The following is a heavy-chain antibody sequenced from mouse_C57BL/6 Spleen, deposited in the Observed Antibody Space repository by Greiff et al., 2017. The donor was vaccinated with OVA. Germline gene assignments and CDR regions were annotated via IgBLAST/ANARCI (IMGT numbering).Heavy chain of an antibody. CDR3: ARGTTVVATDY. CDR2: IDPSDSYT. D-gene: IGHD1-1*01. J-gene: IGHJ2*01. V-gene: IGHV1-59*01. Sequence: QVQLQQSGAELVRPGTSVKMSCKASGYTFTNYWIGWAKQRPGQGLEWIGEIDPSDSYTNYNQKFKGKSTLTVDKSSSTAYMQLSSLTSEDSAVYYCARGTTVVATDYWGQGTTLTVAS. CDR1: GYTFTNYW.